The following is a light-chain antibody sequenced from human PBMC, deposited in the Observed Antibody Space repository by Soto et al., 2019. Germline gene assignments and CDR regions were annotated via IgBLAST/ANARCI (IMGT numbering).Light chain of an antibody. CDR1: SSNLGAGYD. CDR2: GNR. CDR3: AAWDASLSGPV. V-gene: IGLV1-40*01. J-gene: IGLJ3*02. Sequence: QSVLTQPPSVSGAPGQRVTLSCTGNSSNLGAGYDVHWYQQLPGAAPKLVIFGNRNRPSGVPERFSGSKSGTSASLAIGGLRSEDEADYYCAAWDASLSGPVFGGGTKLTVL.